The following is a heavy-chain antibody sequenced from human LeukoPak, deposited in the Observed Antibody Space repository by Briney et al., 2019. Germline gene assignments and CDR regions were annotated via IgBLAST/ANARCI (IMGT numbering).Heavy chain of an antibody. Sequence: RPGGSLRLSCAASGFTFSSYSMNWVRQAPGKGLEWVSSISSSSSYIYYADSVKGRFTISRDNAKNSLYLQMNSLRAEDTAVYYCAPTTADDYGDYEAYWGQGTLVTVSS. CDR3: APTTADDYGDYEAY. CDR2: ISSSSSYI. V-gene: IGHV3-21*01. D-gene: IGHD4-17*01. J-gene: IGHJ4*02. CDR1: GFTFSSYS.